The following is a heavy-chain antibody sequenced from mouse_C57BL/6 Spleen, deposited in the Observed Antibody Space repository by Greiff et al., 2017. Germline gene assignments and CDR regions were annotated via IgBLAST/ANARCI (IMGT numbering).Heavy chain of an antibody. CDR3: ARSDPDYDVRYFDV. J-gene: IGHJ1*03. D-gene: IGHD2-4*01. CDR2: INPRSGDT. V-gene: IGHV1-7*01. Sequence: QVQLQQSGAELAKPGASVKLSCKASGYTFTSYWMHWVKQRPGQGLEWIGYINPRSGDTKYNQKFKDKATLTADKSSSTAYMQLNSLTYADSAVYSCARSDPDYDVRYFDVWGTGATVTVSS. CDR1: GYTFTSYW.